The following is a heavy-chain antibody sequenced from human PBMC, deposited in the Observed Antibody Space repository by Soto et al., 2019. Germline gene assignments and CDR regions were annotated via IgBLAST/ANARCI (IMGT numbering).Heavy chain of an antibody. CDR2: IYYSGST. CDR3: ARATIVLVPAAMVSHWFDP. D-gene: IGHD2-2*01. J-gene: IGHJ5*02. Sequence: QVKLQESGPGLVKPSQTLSLTCTVSGGSISSGDYYWSWIRQPPGKGLEWIGYIYYSGSTYYNPSLKRRVTISVDTSKNQFSLKLSSVTAADTAVYYCARATIVLVPAAMVSHWFDPWGQGTLVTVSS. V-gene: IGHV4-30-4*01. CDR1: GGSISSGDYY.